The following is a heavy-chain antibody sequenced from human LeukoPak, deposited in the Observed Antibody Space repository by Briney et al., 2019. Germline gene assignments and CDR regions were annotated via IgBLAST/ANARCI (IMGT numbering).Heavy chain of an antibody. CDR2: INANSGGT. V-gene: IGHV1-2*02. CDR3: ARDGRSPGRENFDY. D-gene: IGHD1-26*01. CDR1: GYTFTGYY. J-gene: IGHJ4*02. Sequence: ASVKVSCKASGYTFTGYYMHWVRQAPGQGLEWMGWINANSGGTNYAQKFQGRVTMTRDTSTSTVYMELSSLRSEDTAMYYCARDGRSPGRENFDYWGQGTLVTVSS.